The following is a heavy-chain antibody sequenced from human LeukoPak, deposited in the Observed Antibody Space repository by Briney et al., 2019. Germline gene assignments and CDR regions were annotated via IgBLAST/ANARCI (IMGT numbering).Heavy chain of an antibody. CDR2: INIPSGGST. D-gene: IGHD1-26*01. CDR3: TRELGGSYNDY. V-gene: IGHV1-46*01. CDR1: GYPFTSYY. J-gene: IGHJ4*02. Sequence: GASVKVSCKASGYPFTSYYIHWVRQAPGQGLEWVGIINIPSGGSTSYGQKFQGRVTKTRDTSTSTVYMELSSLRSEDTAVYYCTRELGGSYNDYWGQGTPVTVSS.